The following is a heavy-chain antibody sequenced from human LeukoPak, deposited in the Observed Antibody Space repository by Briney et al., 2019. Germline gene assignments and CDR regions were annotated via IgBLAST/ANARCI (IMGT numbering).Heavy chain of an antibody. CDR3: ARAGVYDILTGYYIPPYYYGMDV. J-gene: IGHJ6*02. CDR2: INPNSGGT. V-gene: IGHV1-2*02. D-gene: IGHD3-9*01. Sequence: GESLKISCKGSGYRFTSYWIGWVRQAPGQGLEWMGWINPNSGGTNYAQKFQGRVTMTRDTSISTAYMELSRLRSDDTAVYYCARAGVYDILTGYYIPPYYYGMDVWGQGTTVTVSS. CDR1: GYRFTSYW.